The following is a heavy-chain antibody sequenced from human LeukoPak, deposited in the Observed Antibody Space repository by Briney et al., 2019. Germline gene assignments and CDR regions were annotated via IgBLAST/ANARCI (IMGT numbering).Heavy chain of an antibody. Sequence: PGGSLRLSCAASGFTFSSYWMSWVRQAPGKGLEWVANIKQDGSEKYYVDSVKGRFTISRDNAKNSLYLQMNSLRAEDTAVYYCARFTPRYLGAFGIWGQGTMVTASS. CDR2: IKQDGSEK. V-gene: IGHV3-7*03. CDR3: ARFTPRYLGAFGI. D-gene: IGHD3-9*01. J-gene: IGHJ3*02. CDR1: GFTFSSYW.